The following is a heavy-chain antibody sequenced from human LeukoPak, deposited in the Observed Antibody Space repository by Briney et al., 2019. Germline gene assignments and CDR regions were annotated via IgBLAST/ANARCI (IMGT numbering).Heavy chain of an antibody. CDR3: ARRGNWGFFDY. CDR2: INTSGST. CDR1: GGSISSNY. Sequence: SETLSLTCTVSGGSISSNYWSWIRQPPRKGLEWIGYINTSGSTNYNPSLKSRVSISLDTSRNQFSLKLTSVTAADTAVYYCARRGNWGFFDYWGQGILVSVSS. V-gene: IGHV4-4*09. D-gene: IGHD7-27*01. J-gene: IGHJ4*02.